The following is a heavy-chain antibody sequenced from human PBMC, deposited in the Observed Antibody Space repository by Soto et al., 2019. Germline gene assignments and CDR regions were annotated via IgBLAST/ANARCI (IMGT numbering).Heavy chain of an antibody. CDR1: GFTFSSYA. V-gene: IGHV3-23*01. CDR3: AKHLSNGSPDY. CDR2: ISGSGGGT. D-gene: IGHD2-15*01. J-gene: IGHJ4*02. Sequence: EVQLLESGGALVQPGGSLRLSCAASGFTFSSYAMSWVRQAPGKGLEWVSLISGSGGGTYYADSVKGRFTISRDNSKNTLYLQMNSRRAEDTAVFYWAKHLSNGSPDYWGQGTLVTVSS.